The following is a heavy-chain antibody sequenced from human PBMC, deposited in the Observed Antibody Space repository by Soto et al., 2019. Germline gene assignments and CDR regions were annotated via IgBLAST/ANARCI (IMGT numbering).Heavy chain of an antibody. D-gene: IGHD3-16*02. CDR3: ARHRAGVIVSNYWFFDL. J-gene: IGHJ2*01. Sequence: QVQLQESGPGLVKPSETLSLTCTVSGGSVNSYYWSWIRQPPGKGLEWLGYIYYSGNTNYNPSLKSRVTISVDTSKNQFTLNLSSETAADTAVYYCARHRAGVIVSNYWFFDLWGRGSLVTVSS. CDR2: IYYSGNT. V-gene: IGHV4-59*08. CDR1: GGSVNSYY.